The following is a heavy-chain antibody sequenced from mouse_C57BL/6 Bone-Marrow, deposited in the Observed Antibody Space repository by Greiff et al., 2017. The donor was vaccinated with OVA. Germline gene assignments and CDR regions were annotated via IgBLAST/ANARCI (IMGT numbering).Heavy chain of an antibody. CDR1: GYAFSSSW. CDR3: ARTYYYGSAMDY. J-gene: IGHJ4*01. CDR2: IYPGDGDT. V-gene: IGHV1-82*01. Sequence: QVQLQQSGPELVKPGASVKISCKASGYAFSSSWMNWVKQRPGKGLEWIGRIYPGDGDTTYNGKFKGKATLTADKSSSTAYMQLSSLTSEDSAVYFCARTYYYGSAMDYWGQGTSVTVSS. D-gene: IGHD1-1*01.